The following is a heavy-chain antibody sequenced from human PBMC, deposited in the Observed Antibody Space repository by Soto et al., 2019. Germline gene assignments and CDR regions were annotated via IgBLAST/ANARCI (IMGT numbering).Heavy chain of an antibody. V-gene: IGHV3-30-3*01. Sequence: QEQLMESGGGVVQPGRSLRLSCVASGFSFSSQAMHWVRQAPGKGLEWVAAISNDGNRQLYADSVKDRFTISRDKSRNTLNLQINNLRTEDTGVYFCARDIYSYGSVGTPDIWGQGTMVTVSS. CDR1: GFSFSSQA. CDR3: ARDIYSYGSVGTPDI. J-gene: IGHJ3*02. CDR2: ISNDGNRQ. D-gene: IGHD5-18*01.